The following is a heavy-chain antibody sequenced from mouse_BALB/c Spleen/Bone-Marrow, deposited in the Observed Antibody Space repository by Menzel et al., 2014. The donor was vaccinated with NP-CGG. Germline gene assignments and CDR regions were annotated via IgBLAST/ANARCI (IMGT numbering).Heavy chain of an antibody. CDR3: TRRPLESNSYFDY. J-gene: IGHJ2*01. V-gene: IGHV5-6*02. D-gene: IGHD2-5*01. CDR1: GFTFSSYG. CDR2: ISRGGSYT. Sequence: EVMLVEFGGDLVKPGGSLKLSCAASGFTFSSYGMSWVRQTPDKRLEWVATISRGGSYTYYPDSGKGRFTISRDNAKNTLYLQMSSLKSEDTAKYYCTRRPLESNSYFDYWGQGTTLTVSS.